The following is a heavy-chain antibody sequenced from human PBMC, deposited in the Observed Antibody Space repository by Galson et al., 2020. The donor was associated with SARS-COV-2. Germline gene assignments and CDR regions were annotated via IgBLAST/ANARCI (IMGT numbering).Heavy chain of an antibody. Sequence: KMSGPTLVKPTQTLTLTCTYSGFSLSTTGVGVGWIRQPPGKPLEWLALFYWDYDKRSSPSLKGRVSIFKDTSKNEVVLTMTNMDPADTGTYYCVRGVLNDAFDIWGQGTMVTVS. CDR3: VRGVLNDAFDI. J-gene: IGHJ3*02. CDR1: GFSLSTTGVG. V-gene: IGHV2-5*04. CDR2: FYWDYDK. D-gene: IGHD2-8*01.